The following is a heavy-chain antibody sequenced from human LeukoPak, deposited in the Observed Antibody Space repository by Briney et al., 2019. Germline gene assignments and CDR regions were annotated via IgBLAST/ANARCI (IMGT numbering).Heavy chain of an antibody. CDR1: GFSFDDFA. CDR2: ISWSSGTI. J-gene: IGHJ6*03. V-gene: IGHV3-9*01. D-gene: IGHD3-10*01. Sequence: PGGSLRLSCAASGFSFDDFAMHWVRQAPGKGLEWVSGISWSSGTIGYADSVKGRFTISRDNAKNSLYLQMDSLRAEDTALYYCAKDSGSGGYYYYMDVWGKGTTVTISS. CDR3: AKDSGSGGYYYYMDV.